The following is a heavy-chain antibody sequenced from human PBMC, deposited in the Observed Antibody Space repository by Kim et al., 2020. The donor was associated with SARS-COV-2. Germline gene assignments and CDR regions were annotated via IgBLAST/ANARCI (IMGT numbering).Heavy chain of an antibody. CDR2: ST. J-gene: IGHJ4*02. D-gene: IGHD5-18*01. CDR3: ARVSYGDYVDH. V-gene: IGHV3-23*01. Sequence: STNYAESVKGRFTISRDNSQNTVHLHMDSLRAEDTALYYCARVSYGDYVDHWGQGILVTVSS.